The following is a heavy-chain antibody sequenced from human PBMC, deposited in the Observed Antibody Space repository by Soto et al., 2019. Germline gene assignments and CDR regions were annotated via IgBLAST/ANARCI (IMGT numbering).Heavy chain of an antibody. D-gene: IGHD3-3*01. J-gene: IGHJ4*02. Sequence: GSLRLSCAASGFTFSSYGMHWVRQAPGKGLEWVAVIWYDGSNKYYADSVKGRFTISRDNSKNTLYLQMNSLRAEDTAVYYCARSLDYDFWSGYPGGHWGQGTLVTVSS. CDR1: GFTFSSYG. CDR3: ARSLDYDFWSGYPGGH. CDR2: IWYDGSNK. V-gene: IGHV3-33*01.